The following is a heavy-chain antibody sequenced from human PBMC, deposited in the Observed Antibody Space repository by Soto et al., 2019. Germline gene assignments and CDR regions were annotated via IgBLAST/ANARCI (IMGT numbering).Heavy chain of an antibody. J-gene: IGHJ4*02. Sequence: LSETLSLTCTVSGGSISSGENFWNWIRQSPGKGMEWIGYIHHSGSTYYNPSLKSRLTISVDTSKNQISLKLNSVTAADTAVYYCARDTGTYPYYFDYWGQGTLVTVSS. CDR3: ARDTGTYPYYFDY. CDR2: IHHSGST. CDR1: GGSISSGENF. D-gene: IGHD1-26*01. V-gene: IGHV4-30-4*01.